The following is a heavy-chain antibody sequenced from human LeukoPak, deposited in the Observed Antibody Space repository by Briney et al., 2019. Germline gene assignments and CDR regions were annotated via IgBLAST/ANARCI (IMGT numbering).Heavy chain of an antibody. CDR3: ARDLIVATTRGYYGMDV. CDR1: GGSFSGYY. Sequence: PSETLSLTCAVYGGSFSGYYWSWIRQHPGKGLEWIGYIYYSGSTYYNPSLKSRVTISVDTSKNQFSLKLSSVTAADTAVYYCARDLIVATTRGYYGMDVWGQGTTVTVSS. D-gene: IGHD5-12*01. CDR2: IYYSGST. V-gene: IGHV4-31*11. J-gene: IGHJ6*02.